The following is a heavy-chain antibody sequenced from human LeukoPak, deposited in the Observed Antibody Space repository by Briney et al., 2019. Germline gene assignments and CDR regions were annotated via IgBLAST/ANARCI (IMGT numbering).Heavy chain of an antibody. V-gene: IGHV1-69-2*01. Sequence: ASVKVSCKVSGYTFTDYYMHWVQQAPGKGLEWMGLVDPEDGETIYAEKFQGRVTITADTSTDTAYMELGSLRSEDTAVYYCATDLSHSSGYHNNWFDPWGQGTLVTVSS. CDR2: VDPEDGET. D-gene: IGHD3-22*01. CDR1: GYTFTDYY. CDR3: ATDLSHSSGYHNNWFDP. J-gene: IGHJ5*02.